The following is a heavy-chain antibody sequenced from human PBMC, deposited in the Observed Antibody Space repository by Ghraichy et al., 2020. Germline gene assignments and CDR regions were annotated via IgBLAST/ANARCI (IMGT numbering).Heavy chain of an antibody. CDR1: GGSFSGYY. D-gene: IGHD2-21*02. V-gene: IGHV4-34*01. Sequence: SETLSRTCAVYGGSFSGYYWSWIRQPPGKGLEWIGEINHSGSPNYNPSLKSRVTISVDTSKNQFSLKLNSVTAADTAVYYCARGRGFRIVLVTQRNYFDYWGQGTLVTVSS. CDR3: ARGRGFRIVLVTQRNYFDY. J-gene: IGHJ4*02. CDR2: INHSGSP.